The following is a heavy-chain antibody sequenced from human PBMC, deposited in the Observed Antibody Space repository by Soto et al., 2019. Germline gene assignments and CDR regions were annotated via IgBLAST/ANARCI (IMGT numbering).Heavy chain of an antibody. CDR3: ALLMSRETIDS. D-gene: IGHD3-16*01. J-gene: IGHJ4*02. V-gene: IGHV3-74*01. Sequence: EVQLVESGGGLVQPGGSLRLSCEASGFTFGSYWMNWVRQAPGKGLAWGSRINAEGTTTFYADSVKGRFTISRDNAQNTLYVDTHSLGAEDTAVYFCALLMSRETIDSWGQGTLVSVSP. CDR2: INAEGTTT. CDR1: GFTFGSYW.